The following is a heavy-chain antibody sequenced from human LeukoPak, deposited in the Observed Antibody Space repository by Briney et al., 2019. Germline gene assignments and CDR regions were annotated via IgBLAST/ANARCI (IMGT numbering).Heavy chain of an antibody. CDR3: AITVDCRATTDCYSYFHH. D-gene: IGHD2-21*02. CDR1: GFTFSSYW. J-gene: IGHJ1*01. Sequence: GGSLRLSCAASGFTFSSYWMHWVRQAPGKGLVWVSRINSDGSSTRYADSVKGRFTISRDNAKDTLYLQVNSLRAEDTAVYYCAITVDCRATTDCYSYFHHWGQGTLVTVSS. CDR2: INSDGSST. V-gene: IGHV3-74*01.